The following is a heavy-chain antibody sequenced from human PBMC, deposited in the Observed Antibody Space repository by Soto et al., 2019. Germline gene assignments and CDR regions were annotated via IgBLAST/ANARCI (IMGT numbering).Heavy chain of an antibody. Sequence: ASVKVSCKASGYTFTSYGISWVRQAPGQGLEWMGWISAYNGNTNYAQKLQGRVTMTTDTSTSTAYMELRSLRSDDTAVYYCARSTRNYDLWSGYSNNWFDPWGQGTLVTVSS. D-gene: IGHD3-3*01. CDR2: ISAYNGNT. V-gene: IGHV1-18*01. CDR1: GYTFTSYG. CDR3: ARSTRNYDLWSGYSNNWFDP. J-gene: IGHJ5*02.